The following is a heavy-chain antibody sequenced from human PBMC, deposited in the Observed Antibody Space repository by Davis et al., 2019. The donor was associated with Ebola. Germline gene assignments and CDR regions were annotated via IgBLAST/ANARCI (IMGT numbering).Heavy chain of an antibody. V-gene: IGHV3-30*18. Sequence: GGSLRLSCAASGFTFSSYGMHWVRQAPGKGLEWVAVISYDGSNKYYADSVKGRFTISRDNSKNTLYLQMNSLRAEDTAVYYCAKEGAYDSSGYYGYWGQGTLVTVSS. D-gene: IGHD3-22*01. J-gene: IGHJ4*02. CDR1: GFTFSSYG. CDR2: ISYDGSNK. CDR3: AKEGAYDSSGYYGY.